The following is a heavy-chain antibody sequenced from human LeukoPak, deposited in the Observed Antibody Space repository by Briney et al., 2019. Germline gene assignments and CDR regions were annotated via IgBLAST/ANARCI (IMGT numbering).Heavy chain of an antibody. J-gene: IGHJ3*02. V-gene: IGHV4-39*07. CDR3: ARDLYSSRTNDAFVI. CDR1: GVSISSSNSY. Sequence: SETLSLTCSVSGVSISSSNSYWGWIRQPPGKGLEWIGSIYSSGSTYYNPSLKSRVTISVDTSKNQFSLKLSSVTAADTAVYHCARDLYSSRTNDAFVIWGQGTMVAVSS. D-gene: IGHD6-13*01. CDR2: IYSSGST.